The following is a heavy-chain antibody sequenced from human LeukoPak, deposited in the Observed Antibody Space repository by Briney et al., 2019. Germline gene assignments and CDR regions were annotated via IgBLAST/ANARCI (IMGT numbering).Heavy chain of an antibody. CDR1: GFTFSSYG. CDR3: AKTGAYFDWSEGDDAFDI. V-gene: IGHV3-30*02. CDR2: ILFDGSRE. J-gene: IGHJ3*02. Sequence: GGSLRLSCVASGFTFSSYGMHWVRQAPGKGLEWVALILFDGSREYYTDSVKGRFTISRDNSKNTLYLQMNSLRAEDTAVYYCAKTGAYFDWSEGDDAFDIWGQGTMVTVSS. D-gene: IGHD3-9*01.